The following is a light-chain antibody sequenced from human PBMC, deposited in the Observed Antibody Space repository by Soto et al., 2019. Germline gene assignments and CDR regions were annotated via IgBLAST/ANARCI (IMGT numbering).Light chain of an antibody. CDR2: DAS. CDR1: QSVSNS. J-gene: IGKJ4*01. CDR3: QQYNQWPLT. Sequence: EKVMTQSPATLSVSAGERASLSCRASQSVSNSLAWYQQKPGQAPRLLIYDASTRATGIPARFSGSASGIEFTLTISSLQSEDSAVYYCQQYNQWPLTFGGGTKVEIK. V-gene: IGKV3-15*01.